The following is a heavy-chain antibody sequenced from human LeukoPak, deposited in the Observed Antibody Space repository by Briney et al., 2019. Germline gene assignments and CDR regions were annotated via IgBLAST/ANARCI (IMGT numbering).Heavy chain of an antibody. CDR3: ASDSSSGNYYGMDV. CDR1: GFIFSSYS. J-gene: IGHJ6*02. V-gene: IGHV3-21*01. Sequence: GGSLRLSCAASGFIFSSYSMNWARQAPGKGLQWVSSISSSSSYIYYADSVKGRFTISRDNAKNSLFLQMNSLRSEDTAVYYCASDSSSGNYYGMDVWGQGTTVTVSS. D-gene: IGHD6-13*01. CDR2: ISSSSSYI.